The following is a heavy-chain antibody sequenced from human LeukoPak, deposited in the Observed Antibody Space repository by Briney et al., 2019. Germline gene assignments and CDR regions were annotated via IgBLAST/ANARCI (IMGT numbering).Heavy chain of an antibody. CDR2: IKQDGSEK. D-gene: IGHD3-10*01. CDR3: ARSYLKMASAS. Sequence: GGSLRLSCAASGFTFTSYWMGWVRQAPGKGLEWVANIKQDGSEKYYVDSVKVRFTISRDNAKNSLYLQMNSLRAEDTAVYYCARSYLKMASASWGQGTLVTVSS. V-gene: IGHV3-7*01. CDR1: GFTFTSYW. J-gene: IGHJ5*02.